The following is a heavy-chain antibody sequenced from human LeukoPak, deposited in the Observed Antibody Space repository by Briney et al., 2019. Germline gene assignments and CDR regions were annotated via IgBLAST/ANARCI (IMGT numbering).Heavy chain of an antibody. CDR2: TYHRGTS. J-gene: IGHJ5*02. Sequence: SETLSLTCTVSAYSISDGFVWGLIRQAPGKGLEGIGSTYHRGTSYYNPSLKSRISMSVDTSKNQFSLNLSSVTAADTAVYYCTRLSHVAGAPKVSWFDPWGQGTLVTVSS. V-gene: IGHV4-38-2*02. D-gene: IGHD1-26*01. CDR3: TRLSHVAGAPKVSWFDP. CDR1: AYSISDGFV.